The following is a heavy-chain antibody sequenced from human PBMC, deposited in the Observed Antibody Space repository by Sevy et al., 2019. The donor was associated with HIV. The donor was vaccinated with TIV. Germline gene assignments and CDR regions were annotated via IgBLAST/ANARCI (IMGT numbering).Heavy chain of an antibody. V-gene: IGHV3-30-3*01. CDR3: AREGRARGTYSSSWYDPTGVDAFDI. CDR2: ISYDGSNK. Sequence: GSLRLSCAASGFTFSSYAMHWVRQAPGKGLEWVAVISYDGSNKYYADSVKGRFTISRDNSKNTLYLQMNSLRAEDTAVYYCAREGRARGTYSSSWYDPTGVDAFDIWGQGTMVTVSS. D-gene: IGHD6-13*01. J-gene: IGHJ3*02. CDR1: GFTFSSYA.